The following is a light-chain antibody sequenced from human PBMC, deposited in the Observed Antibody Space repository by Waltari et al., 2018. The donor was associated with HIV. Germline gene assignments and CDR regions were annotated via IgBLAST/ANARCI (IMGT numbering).Light chain of an antibody. V-gene: IGKV1-5*03. CDR1: QNLSNW. CDR2: KAS. J-gene: IGKJ1*01. Sequence: DIRMTQSPSTLSASVGVRVSFTCRASQNLSNWLAWYQQKPGPAPKLLLYKASTLESGVPSRFSGSGSGTEFTLTISSLQPDDFATYFCQQFSSFSGTFGQGTKVEIK. CDR3: QQFSSFSGT.